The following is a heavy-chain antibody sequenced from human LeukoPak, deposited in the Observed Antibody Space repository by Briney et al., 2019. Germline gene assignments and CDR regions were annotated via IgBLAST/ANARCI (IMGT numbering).Heavy chain of an antibody. CDR2: IKQDGSEK. D-gene: IGHD5-24*01. CDR1: GFTFSSYW. J-gene: IGHJ4*02. Sequence: GGSLRLSCAASGFTFSSYWMSWVRQAPGKGLEWVANIKQDGSEKYYVDSVKGRFTISRDNAKNSLYLQMNSLRAEDTAVYYCAATDGYRDLDYWGQGTLVTVSS. V-gene: IGHV3-7*01. CDR3: AATDGYRDLDY.